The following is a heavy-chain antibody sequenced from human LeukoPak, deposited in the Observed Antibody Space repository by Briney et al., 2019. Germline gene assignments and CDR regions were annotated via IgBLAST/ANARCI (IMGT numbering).Heavy chain of an antibody. J-gene: IGHJ4*02. Sequence: ASVKVSCKVSGYTLTELSMHWVRQAPGKGLEWMGIINPSGGSTSYAQKFQGRVTMARDMSTSTVYMELSSLRSEDTAVYYCARETSGDCFDYWGQGTLVTVSS. CDR1: GYTLTELS. CDR3: ARETSGDCFDY. V-gene: IGHV1-46*01. CDR2: INPSGGST. D-gene: IGHD2-15*01.